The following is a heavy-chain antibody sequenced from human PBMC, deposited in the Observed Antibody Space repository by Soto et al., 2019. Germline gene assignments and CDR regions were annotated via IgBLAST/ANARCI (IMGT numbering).Heavy chain of an antibody. CDR3: ATEVLSRNYYYYMEV. V-gene: IGHV1-69*02. J-gene: IGHJ6*03. D-gene: IGHD2-2*01. CDR1: GGTFSSYT. CDR2: IIPILGIA. Sequence: SVKVSCKASGGTFSSYTISWVRQAPGQGLEWMGRIIPILGIANYAQKFQGRVTITADKSTSTAYMELSSLRSEDTAVYYCATEVLSRNYYYYMEVWGKGTTVTVSS.